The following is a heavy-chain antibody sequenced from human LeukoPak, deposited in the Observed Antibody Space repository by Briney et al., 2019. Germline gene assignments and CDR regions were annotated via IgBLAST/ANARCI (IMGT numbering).Heavy chain of an antibody. Sequence: GGSLRLSCAASGFTFRSYSINWVRQAPGKGLEWVSSISSSSSYIYYADSVKGRFTISRDNAKNSLYLQMNSLRAEDTAVYYCARAASYSDFYFDYWGQGTLVTVSS. CDR3: ARAASYSDFYFDY. CDR1: GFTFRSYS. D-gene: IGHD1-26*01. J-gene: IGHJ4*02. V-gene: IGHV3-21*01. CDR2: ISSSSSYI.